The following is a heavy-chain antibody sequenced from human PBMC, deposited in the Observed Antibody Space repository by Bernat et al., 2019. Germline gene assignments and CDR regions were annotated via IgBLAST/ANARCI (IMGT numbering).Heavy chain of an antibody. CDR3: ARDIDTSSHYSNFDP. J-gene: IGHJ5*02. Sequence: QVQVVESGGGVVQPGRSLRLSCAASGFSLRHYGMHWVRQAPGKGLEWVAVLWHDGSRKYYVDSVKGRFTVSRDNSEITLYLQMDSLRAEDTAVYYCARDIDTSSHYSNFDPWGQGTLVTVSS. D-gene: IGHD3-3*01. V-gene: IGHV3-33*01. CDR2: LWHDGSRK. CDR1: GFSLRHYG.